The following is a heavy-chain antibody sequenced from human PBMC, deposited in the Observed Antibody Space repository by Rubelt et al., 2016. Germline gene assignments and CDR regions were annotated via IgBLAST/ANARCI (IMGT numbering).Heavy chain of an antibody. V-gene: IGHV4-39*01. D-gene: IGHD6-19*01. CDR2: ISYSGST. Sequence: QLQLQESGPGLVKPSETLSLTCTVSGGSISSSSYYWGWIRQPPGKGLEWIGSISYSGSTYYNPSLKSRVTLFVDTSKNQFSLKLNSRTASDTAVYYCAGGPNSDGWLSFDYWGQGTLVTVSS. J-gene: IGHJ4*02. CDR1: GGSISSSSYY. CDR3: AGGPNSDGWLSFDY.